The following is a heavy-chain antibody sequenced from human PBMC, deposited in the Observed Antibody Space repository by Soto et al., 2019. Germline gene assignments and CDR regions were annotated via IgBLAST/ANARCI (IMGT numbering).Heavy chain of an antibody. CDR3: ARGAGSSWSREFHY. CDR1: GASISRSYY. D-gene: IGHD6-13*01. V-gene: IGHV4-39*01. Sequence: QQQLQESGPGLVKPSETLSLTCTVSGASISRSYYWGWIRQPPGKGLEWIGSIYYSGSTYYNLSLKCRVTISVDTSNNQFSLKLTSVTAADTAVYYCARGAGSSWSREFHYWGQGALVTVSS. J-gene: IGHJ4*02. CDR2: IYYSGST.